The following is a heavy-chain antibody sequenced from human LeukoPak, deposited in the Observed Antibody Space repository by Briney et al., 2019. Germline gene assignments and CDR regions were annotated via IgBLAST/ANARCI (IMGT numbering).Heavy chain of an antibody. J-gene: IGHJ3*02. CDR3: ATVGTTVTTGDAFDI. CDR1: GYTLTELS. D-gene: IGHD4-17*01. CDR2: FDPEDGET. Sequence: GASVKVSCKVSGYTLTELSMHWVRQAPGKGLEWMGGFDPEDGETIYAQKFQGRVTMTEDTSTDTAYMELSSLRSEDTAVYYCATVGTTVTTGDAFDIWGQGTMVTVSS. V-gene: IGHV1-24*01.